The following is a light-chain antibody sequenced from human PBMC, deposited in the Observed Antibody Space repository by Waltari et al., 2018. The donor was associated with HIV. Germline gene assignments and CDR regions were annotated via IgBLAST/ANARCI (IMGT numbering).Light chain of an antibody. CDR2: ATS. V-gene: IGKV1-17*01. J-gene: IGKJ4*02. Sequence: DIQMTQSPSSLSASVGDRVTITCRPSHVITNDLAWYQQKPGKAPERLIYATSILQGGVPSRFSGSGSGTDFTLTISRLQPEDSAIYYCLQYNNYPQTFGRGTKVEI. CDR3: LQYNNYPQT. CDR1: HVITND.